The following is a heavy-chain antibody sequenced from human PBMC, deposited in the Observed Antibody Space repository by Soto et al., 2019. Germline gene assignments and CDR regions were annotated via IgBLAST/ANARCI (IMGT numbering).Heavy chain of an antibody. V-gene: IGHV1-69*12. CDR1: GGTFSSYA. D-gene: IGHD3-10*01. J-gene: IGHJ4*01. CDR2: IIPIFGTA. Sequence: QVQLVQSGAEVKKPGSSVKVSCKASGGTFSSYAISWVRQAPGQGLEWMGGIIPIFGTANYAQKFQGRVTNNADESTSTAYKEVSSLRSEDTARYYCAREGDHHWGQGTLVTVSS. CDR3: AREGDHH.